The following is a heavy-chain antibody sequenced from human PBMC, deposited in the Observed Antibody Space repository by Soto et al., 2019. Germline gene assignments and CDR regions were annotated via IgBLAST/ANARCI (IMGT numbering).Heavy chain of an antibody. D-gene: IGHD3-3*01. CDR2: IYPGDSDT. V-gene: IGHV5-51*01. Sequence: GESLKISCKGSGYSFTIYWIGWVRQMPGKGLEWMGIIYPGDSDTRYSPSFQGQVTISADKSISTAYLQWSSLRSDDTAVYYCARVPIRNPRFLEWSDDAFDIWGQGTMVTVSS. CDR3: ARVPIRNPRFLEWSDDAFDI. J-gene: IGHJ3*02. CDR1: GYSFTIYW.